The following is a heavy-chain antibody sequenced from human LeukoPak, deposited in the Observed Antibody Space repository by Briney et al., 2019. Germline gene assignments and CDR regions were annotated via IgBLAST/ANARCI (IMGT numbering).Heavy chain of an antibody. Sequence: GGSLRLSCAASGFTFSAYWMHWVRQAPGKGLVWVSRVKYDGSTTTYADSVRGRFTISRDNAKDILYLQMNSLRVEDTAVYYCARDLNWLLFDYWGQGTLVTVSS. CDR1: GFTFSAYW. CDR2: VKYDGSTT. CDR3: ARDLNWLLFDY. D-gene: IGHD3-9*01. J-gene: IGHJ4*02. V-gene: IGHV3-74*01.